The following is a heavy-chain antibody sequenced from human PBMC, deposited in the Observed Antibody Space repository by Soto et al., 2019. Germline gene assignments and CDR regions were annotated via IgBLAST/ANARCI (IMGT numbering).Heavy chain of an antibody. Sequence: SETLSLTCSVSGGSITSNANYWAWFRQPPGRGLEWIGSIYYDGSTYYNPSLKYRATISADTSKNQFSLKVSSVTAADTAVYYCARGNGFTVTTAIDYWGQGTLVTVSS. D-gene: IGHD4-4*01. CDR2: IYYDGST. CDR3: ARGNGFTVTTAIDY. J-gene: IGHJ4*02. CDR1: GGSITSNANY. V-gene: IGHV4-39*01.